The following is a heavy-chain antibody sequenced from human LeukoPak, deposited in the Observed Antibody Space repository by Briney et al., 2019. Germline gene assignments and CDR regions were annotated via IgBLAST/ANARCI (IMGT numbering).Heavy chain of an antibody. D-gene: IGHD5-24*01. Sequence: LKPSETLSLTCAVYXGSFSGYYWSWIRQPPGKGLEWIGEINHSGRTNYNPSLKSRVTISVDTSKNQFSLKLSSVTAADTAVYYCARGSRDGYNSGDYWDQGTLVTVSS. J-gene: IGHJ4*02. CDR2: INHSGRT. CDR3: ARGSRDGYNSGDY. CDR1: XGSFSGYY. V-gene: IGHV4-34*01.